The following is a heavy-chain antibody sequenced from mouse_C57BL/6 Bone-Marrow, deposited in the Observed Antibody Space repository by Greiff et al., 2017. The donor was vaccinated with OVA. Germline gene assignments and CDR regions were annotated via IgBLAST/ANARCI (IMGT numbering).Heavy chain of an antibody. CDR1: GYTFTSYG. D-gene: IGHD2-3*01. J-gene: IGHJ3*01. Sequence: VKLMESGAELARPGASVKLSCKASGYTFTSYGISWVKQRTGQGLEWIGEIYPRSGNTYYNEKFKGKATLTADKSSSTAYMELRSLTSEDSAVYFCARGWLLRPWFAYWGQGTLVTVSA. CDR3: ARGWLLRPWFAY. CDR2: IYPRSGNT. V-gene: IGHV1-81*01.